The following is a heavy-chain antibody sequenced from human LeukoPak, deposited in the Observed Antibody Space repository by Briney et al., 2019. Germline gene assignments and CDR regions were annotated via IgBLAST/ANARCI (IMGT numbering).Heavy chain of an antibody. CDR1: GFTFGTYE. V-gene: IGHV3-48*03. CDR2: ISSDGGAI. D-gene: IGHD3-10*01. Sequence: GGSLRLSCAASGFTFGTYEMNWVRQAPGKGLEWVSYISSDGGAINYADSVKGRFTISRDNAKNSLYLQMNSLRAEDTAVYYCARFQTLLWFGDPSGYFQHWGQGTLVTVSS. J-gene: IGHJ1*01. CDR3: ARFQTLLWFGDPSGYFQH.